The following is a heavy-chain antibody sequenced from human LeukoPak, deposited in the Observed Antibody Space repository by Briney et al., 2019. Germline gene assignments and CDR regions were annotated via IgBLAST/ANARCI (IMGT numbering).Heavy chain of an antibody. CDR1: GYTFTDYN. V-gene: IGHV1-69-2*01. CDR2: VDPADAET. J-gene: IGHJ4*02. CDR3: ARDVNSPYDILTGLDY. D-gene: IGHD3-9*01. Sequence: ASVKVSCKASGYTFTDYNMHWVQQAPGKGLEWMGRVDPADAETIYAEKFQGRVTITADTSTDTTYMELSSLRSEDTAVYYCARDVNSPYDILTGLDYWGQGTLVTVSS.